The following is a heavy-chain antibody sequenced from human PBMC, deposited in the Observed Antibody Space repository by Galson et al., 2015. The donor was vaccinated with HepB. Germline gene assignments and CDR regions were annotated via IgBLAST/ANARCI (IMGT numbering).Heavy chain of an antibody. Sequence: SVKVSCKASGYTFTSYGISWVRQAPGQGLEWMGWISAYNGNTNYAQKLQGRVTMTTDTSTSTAYMELRSLRSDDTAVYYCARGHNWNYAEQAEKLYYMDVWGKGTTVTVSS. D-gene: IGHD1-7*01. V-gene: IGHV1-18*01. CDR2: ISAYNGNT. CDR1: GYTFTSYG. J-gene: IGHJ6*03. CDR3: ARGHNWNYAEQAEKLYYMDV.